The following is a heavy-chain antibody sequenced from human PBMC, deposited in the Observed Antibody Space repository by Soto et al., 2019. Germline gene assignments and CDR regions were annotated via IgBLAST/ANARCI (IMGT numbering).Heavy chain of an antibody. Sequence: QVQLVESGGGLVKPGGSLRLSCAASGFTFSDYYMSWIRQAPGKGLEWVSYISSSSSYTNYADSVKGRFTISRDNAKNSLYLQMNGLRAEDTAVYYCARDQVGGAFDIWGQGTMVTVSS. CDR2: ISSSSSYT. D-gene: IGHD3-16*01. CDR3: ARDQVGGAFDI. J-gene: IGHJ3*02. CDR1: GFTFSDYY. V-gene: IGHV3-11*06.